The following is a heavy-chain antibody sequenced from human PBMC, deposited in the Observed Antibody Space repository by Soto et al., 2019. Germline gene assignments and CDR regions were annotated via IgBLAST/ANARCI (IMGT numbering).Heavy chain of an antibody. J-gene: IGHJ4*02. Sequence: ASVKVSCKASGGTFSSYAISWVRQAPGQGLEWMGGIIPIFGTANYAQKFQGRVTITADESTSTAYMELSSLRSEDTAVYYCARRGYYYDSSGYYYGTSFVYWGQGTLVTVSS. D-gene: IGHD3-22*01. CDR1: GGTFSSYA. CDR2: IIPIFGTA. CDR3: ARRGYYYDSSGYYYGTSFVY. V-gene: IGHV1-69*13.